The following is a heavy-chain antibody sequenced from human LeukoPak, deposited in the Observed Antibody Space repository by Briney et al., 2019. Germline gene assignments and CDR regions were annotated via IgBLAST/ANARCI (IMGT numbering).Heavy chain of an antibody. CDR2: IYYSGLT. J-gene: IGHJ3*02. D-gene: IGHD3-10*01. V-gene: IGHV4-39*07. CDR1: VGSINSSSYY. CDR3: ARDPFDFDDGAYYNAFDI. Sequence: KASETLSLTCTVTVGSINSSSYYWGWIRQPPVKGLEWIANIYYSGLTYYNPSLKSRVTMSIDTSNNRFSLNLRSMTAADTAVYYCARDPFDFDDGAYYNAFDIWGQGTMVTVSS.